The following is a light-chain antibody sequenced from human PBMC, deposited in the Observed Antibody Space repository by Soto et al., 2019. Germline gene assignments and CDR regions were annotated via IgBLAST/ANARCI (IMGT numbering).Light chain of an antibody. V-gene: IGLV1-47*01. CDR1: SSNIGINF. CDR3: VTWDDSLSGVV. Sequence: QPVLTQPPSASGTPGQRVTISCSGSSSNIGINFVYWYQQFPGTAPKLLIFRNNQWPSGVPDRFSGSKSGTSASLAISGLRSEDEADYYCVTWDDSLSGVVFGGGTKLTVL. CDR2: RNN. J-gene: IGLJ2*01.